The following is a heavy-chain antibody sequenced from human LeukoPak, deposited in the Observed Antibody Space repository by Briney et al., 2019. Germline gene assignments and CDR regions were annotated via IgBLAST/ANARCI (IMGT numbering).Heavy chain of an antibody. D-gene: IGHD6-6*01. CDR3: GRDQGDSSSSDRYVSY. CDR2: IIPIFGTA. J-gene: IGHJ4*02. Sequence: GASVKVSCKASGGTFSSYAISWVRQAPGQGLEWMGGIIPIFGTANYAQKFQGRVTITTDESTSTAYMELSSLRSEDRAVYYCGRDQGDSSSSDRYVSYWGQGTLVSVFS. V-gene: IGHV1-69*05. CDR1: GGTFSSYA.